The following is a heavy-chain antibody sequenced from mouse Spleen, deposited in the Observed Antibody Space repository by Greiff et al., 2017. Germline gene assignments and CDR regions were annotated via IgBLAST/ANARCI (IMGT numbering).Heavy chain of an antibody. CDR2: IYPGNSDT. CDR1: GYTFTSYW. CDR3: ARRGGAYYSYYSYDGFAY. J-gene: IGHJ3*01. V-gene: IGHV1-5*01. Sequence: SGTVLARPGASVKMSCKTSGYTFTSYWMHWVKQRPGQGLEWIGAIYPGNSDTSYNQKFKGKAKLTAVTSASTAYMELSSLTNEDSAVYYCARRGGAYYSYYSYDGFAYWGQGTLVTVSA. D-gene: IGHD2-12*01.